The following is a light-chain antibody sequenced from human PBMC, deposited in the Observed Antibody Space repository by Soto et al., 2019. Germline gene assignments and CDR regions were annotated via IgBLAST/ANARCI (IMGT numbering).Light chain of an antibody. CDR2: EGT. Sequence: QSALTQPASVSGSPGQSITISCTGTSSDVGSYNLVSWYQQHPGKAPKLMIYEGTKRPSGVSNRFSGSKSGNTASLTISGLQAEDEADYHCCSYASSSTVFGGGTKRTVL. J-gene: IGLJ2*01. V-gene: IGLV2-23*01. CDR3: CSYASSSTV. CDR1: SSDVGSYNL.